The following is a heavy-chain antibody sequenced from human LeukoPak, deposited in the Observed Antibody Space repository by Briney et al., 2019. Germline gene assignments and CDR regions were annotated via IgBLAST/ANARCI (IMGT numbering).Heavy chain of an antibody. CDR3: ARDFEVAENWFDP. CDR1: GFTFSSYG. D-gene: IGHD2-15*01. J-gene: IGHJ5*02. Sequence: GGSLRLSCAASGFTFSSYGMPWVRQAPGKGLEWVAVIWYDGSNKYYADSVKGRFTISRDNSKNTLYLQMNSLRAEDTAVYYCARDFEVAENWFDPWGQGTLVTVSS. CDR2: IWYDGSNK. V-gene: IGHV3-33*01.